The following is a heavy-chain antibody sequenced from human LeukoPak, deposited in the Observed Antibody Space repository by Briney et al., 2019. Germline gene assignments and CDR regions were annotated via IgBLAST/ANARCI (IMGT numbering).Heavy chain of an antibody. CDR3: AKDPLQYGSGSYYFDY. Sequence: GGSLRLSCAASGFTFSSYGMHWVRQAPGKGLEWVAFIWYDGNDKYYADSVKGRFTISRDSSKNTLYLQMNSLRAEDTAVYYCAKDPLQYGSGSYYFDYWGQGTVVTVSS. CDR1: GFTFSSYG. CDR2: IWYDGNDK. D-gene: IGHD3-10*01. V-gene: IGHV3-30*02. J-gene: IGHJ4*02.